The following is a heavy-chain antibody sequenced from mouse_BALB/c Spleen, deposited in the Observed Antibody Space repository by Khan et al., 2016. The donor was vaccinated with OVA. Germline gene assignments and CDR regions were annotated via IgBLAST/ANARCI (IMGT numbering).Heavy chain of an antibody. CDR1: GYTFTDYA. D-gene: IGHD4-1*01. J-gene: IGHJ2*01. Sequence: QVQLKQSGPEVVRPGVSVKISCKGSGYTFTDYAIHWVKQSPVKSLEWIGVISTYNGNTNYNQNFKGKATMTVDKSSSTAYLELGRLTSEDSAIDYCAGGRTNWYYFDYWGHGTTLTVSS. CDR3: AGGRTNWYYFDY. V-gene: IGHV1S137*01. CDR2: ISTYNGNT.